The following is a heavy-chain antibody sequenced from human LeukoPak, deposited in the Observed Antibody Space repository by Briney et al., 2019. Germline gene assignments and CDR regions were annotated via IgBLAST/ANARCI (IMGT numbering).Heavy chain of an antibody. CDR3: AGGQQLVRANYYDDMDV. CDR2: IYYSGST. D-gene: IGHD6-13*01. CDR1: GGSLSSYY. J-gene: IGHJ6*03. V-gene: IGHV4-59*01. Sequence: SETLSLTCTVSGGSLSSYYWSWLRQPRGRGLEGIGYIYYSGSTNYNPSLTRRGTISVDTSKNQFSLKLSYVPAGDTAVYYCAGGQQLVRANYYDDMDVWGKGTTVTVSS.